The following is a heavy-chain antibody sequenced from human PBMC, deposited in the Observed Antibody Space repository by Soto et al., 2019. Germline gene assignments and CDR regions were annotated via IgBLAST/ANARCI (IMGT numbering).Heavy chain of an antibody. CDR1: GFTFSTYA. CDR2: ISGSGGST. V-gene: IGHV3-23*01. J-gene: IGHJ1*01. Sequence: EVQLLESGGGLVQPGGSLRLSCAASGFTFSTYAMSWVRQAPGKGLEWVSAISGSGGSTYYADSVKVRFTISRDNSKNTLYLQMNRQKAEDTAVDYCEKDSTYCSGGSCGREYFQHWGQGTLVTVSS. CDR3: EKDSTYCSGGSCGREYFQH. D-gene: IGHD2-15*01.